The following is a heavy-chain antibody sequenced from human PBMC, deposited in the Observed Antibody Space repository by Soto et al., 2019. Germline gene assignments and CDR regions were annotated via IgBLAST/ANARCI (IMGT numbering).Heavy chain of an antibody. CDR2: IYYSGST. D-gene: IGHD3-22*01. V-gene: IGHV4-59*01. CDR1: GGSISSYY. Sequence: PSETLSLTCTVSGGSISSYYWSWIRQPPGKGLEWIGYIYYSGSTNYNPSLKSRVTISVDTSKNQFSLKLSSVTAADTAVYYCARTFHYYDSSGYYSNWFGPWGQGTLVTVSS. J-gene: IGHJ5*02. CDR3: ARTFHYYDSSGYYSNWFGP.